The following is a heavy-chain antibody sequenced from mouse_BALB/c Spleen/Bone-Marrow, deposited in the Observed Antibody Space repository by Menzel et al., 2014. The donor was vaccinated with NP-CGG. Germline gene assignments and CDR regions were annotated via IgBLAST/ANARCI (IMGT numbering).Heavy chain of an antibody. J-gene: IGHJ3*01. CDR3: ARHAYYDQTEVSFVY. D-gene: IGHD2-4*01. V-gene: IGHV5-9-2*01. CDR1: RFSFNSYG. Sequence: EVQRVESGGGLVKSGGSLKLSCAASRFSFNSYGMSWVRQTPEKRLEWVATISGGGSYTFYPDSVKGRFTISRDNAKNNLYLQLSSLRSEDTALYYCARHAYYDQTEVSFVYWGQGTLVTVSA. CDR2: ISGGGSYT.